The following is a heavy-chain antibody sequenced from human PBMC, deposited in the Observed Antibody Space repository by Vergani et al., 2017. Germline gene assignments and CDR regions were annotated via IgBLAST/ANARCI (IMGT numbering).Heavy chain of an antibody. D-gene: IGHD1-26*01. V-gene: IGHV4-59*01. CDR2: IYYIGIT. J-gene: IGHJ6*02. CDR1: VGSIIIYY. Sequence: QVQLQESGPGLVKPSETLSLTCTVSVGSIIIYYLSWIRQPPVKGLDCFGYIYYIGITTSNPPLKSRFTISVAPSKNQFSLKLSSVTAADTAVYYCARDRGIVGANTGGMDVWGQGTTVTVSS. CDR3: ARDRGIVGANTGGMDV.